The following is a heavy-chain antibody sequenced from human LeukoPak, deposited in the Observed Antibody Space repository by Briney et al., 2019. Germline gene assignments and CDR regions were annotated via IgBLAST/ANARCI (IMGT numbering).Heavy chain of an antibody. CDR2: INAGNGNI. D-gene: IGHD3-9*01. J-gene: IGHJ4*02. V-gene: IGHV1-3*01. CDR3: AREHDTLSGMSFDY. CDR1: GYTFSTYA. Sequence: ASVKVSCKASGYTFSTYAIHWVRQAPGQRFEWMGWINAGNGNIKYSQRFQGRVTITRDTAATTAYMELSSLRSEDTAVYYCAREHDTLSGMSFDYWGQGILVTVSS.